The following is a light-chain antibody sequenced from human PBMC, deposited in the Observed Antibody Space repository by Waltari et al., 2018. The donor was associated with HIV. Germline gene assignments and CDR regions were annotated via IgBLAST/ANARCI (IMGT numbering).Light chain of an antibody. Sequence: DIVMTQSPLSLNVTPGEPASISCKSSQDLLHSNGHNCVQWFLHNPGQSPHLLIYVGSSRASGVPDRFSGSGSGTDCKLTISRVEAEDVGIYYCMQALQIPLTFGGGTRVEI. CDR3: MQALQIPLT. CDR2: VGS. V-gene: IGKV2-28*01. CDR1: QDLLHSNGHNC. J-gene: IGKJ4*01.